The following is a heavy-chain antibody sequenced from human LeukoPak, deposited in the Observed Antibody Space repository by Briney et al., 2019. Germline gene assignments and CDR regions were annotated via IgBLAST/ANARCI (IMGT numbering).Heavy chain of an antibody. Sequence: SETLSLTCTVSGVSISSSSYYWGWIRQPPGKGLEWIGSIYYSGSTYYNPSLKSRVTISVDTSKNQFSLKLSSVTAADTAVYYCARDHRTDILTGYYGDYYYYGMDVWGQGTTVTVSS. CDR1: GVSISSSSYY. CDR3: ARDHRTDILTGYYGDYYYYGMDV. J-gene: IGHJ6*02. D-gene: IGHD3-9*01. CDR2: IYYSGST. V-gene: IGHV4-39*07.